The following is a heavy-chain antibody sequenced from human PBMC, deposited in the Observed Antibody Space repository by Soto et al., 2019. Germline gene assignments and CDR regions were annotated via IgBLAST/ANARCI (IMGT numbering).Heavy chain of an antibody. CDR3: AKDGQDY. V-gene: IGHV3-23*01. CDR1: GFSFSSYA. J-gene: IGHJ4*02. CDR2: MTGSGSDI. Sequence: GGSLRLSCAASGFSFSSYAMMWVRQAPGKGQEWVAGMTGSGSDIYYTDSVKGRFTISRDNSRNTLYLQMNSLRPEDTAVYYCAKDGQDYWGQGTLVTVSS.